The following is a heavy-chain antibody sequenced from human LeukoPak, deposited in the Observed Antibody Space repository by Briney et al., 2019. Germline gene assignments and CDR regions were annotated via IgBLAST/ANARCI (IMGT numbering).Heavy chain of an antibody. CDR3: AKGDGYNGCFDS. V-gene: IGHV3-43*01. Sequence: PSGGSLRLSCTASGFTFADYAMHWVRQPPGKGLEWVSFISRDGGNTYFADSVKGRFTISRDNSKNSLSLQMNSLTTDDSALYYCAKGDGYNGCFDSWGQGTLVTVSS. CDR1: GFTFADYA. J-gene: IGHJ4*02. CDR2: ISRDGGNT. D-gene: IGHD5-24*01.